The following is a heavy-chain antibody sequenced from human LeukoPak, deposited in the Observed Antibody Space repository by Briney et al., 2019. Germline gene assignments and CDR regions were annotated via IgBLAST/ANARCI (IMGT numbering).Heavy chain of an antibody. CDR3: ARGFRYNSGSFNWFDP. J-gene: IGHJ5*02. CDR2: INHSGST. D-gene: IGHD3-10*01. CDR1: GRSFSGYY. V-gene: IGHV4-34*01. Sequence: SETLSLTCAVYGRSFSGYYWSWIRQPPGKGLEWIGEINHSGSTNYNPSLKSRVTISVDTSKNQFPLKLSSVTAADTAVYYCARGFRYNSGSFNWFDPWGQGTLVTVSS.